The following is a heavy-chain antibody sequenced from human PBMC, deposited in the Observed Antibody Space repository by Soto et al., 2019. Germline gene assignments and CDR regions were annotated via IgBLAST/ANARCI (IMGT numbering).Heavy chain of an antibody. V-gene: IGHV4-39*01. CDR3: ARHKFWSGYYTLAGSFFDY. Sequence: SETLSLTCSVSGGSISSSSYYWGWIRQHTGKGLEWIGSIYYSGSTYYNPSLKSRVTISVDTSKNQFSLKLSSVTAADTAVYYCARHKFWSGYYTLAGSFFDYSGQGTLVTVSS. J-gene: IGHJ4*02. D-gene: IGHD3-3*01. CDR2: IYYSGST. CDR1: GGSISSSSYY.